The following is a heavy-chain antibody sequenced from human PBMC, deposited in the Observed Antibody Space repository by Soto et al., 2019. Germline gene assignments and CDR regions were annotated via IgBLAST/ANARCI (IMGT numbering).Heavy chain of an antibody. Sequence: QVQLVQSGAQVRKPGSSVTVSCKASGGTFSSHAVSWVRQAPGEGLEWMGAIIPRLNNVTYAPKFQGRVTISADESTATSTMEPSSLTSADTAVYYCATRWEILTVLAYYYSGMDDWGQGTTVSVSS. CDR3: ATRWEILTVLAYYYSGMDD. CDR1: GGTFSSHA. CDR2: IIPRLNNV. V-gene: IGHV1-69*11. D-gene: IGHD1-26*01. J-gene: IGHJ6*02.